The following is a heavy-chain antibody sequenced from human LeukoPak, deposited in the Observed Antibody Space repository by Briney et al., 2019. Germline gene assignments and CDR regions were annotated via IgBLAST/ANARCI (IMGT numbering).Heavy chain of an antibody. CDR2: INHSGST. J-gene: IGHJ6*03. CDR3: ARVRTGTTLRYYYYMDV. Sequence: PSETLSLTCAVYGGSFSGYYWSWIRQPPGKGLEWIGEINHSGSTNYNPSLQSRVTISVDTSKNLFSLKLSSVTAADTAVYYCARVRTGTTLRYYYYMDVWGKGTTVTVSS. V-gene: IGHV4-34*01. D-gene: IGHD1-7*01. CDR1: GGSFSGYY.